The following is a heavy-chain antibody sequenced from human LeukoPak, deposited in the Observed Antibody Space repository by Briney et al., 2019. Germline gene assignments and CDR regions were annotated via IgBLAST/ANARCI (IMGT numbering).Heavy chain of an antibody. CDR1: GYTFTSYG. J-gene: IGHJ5*02. Sequence: GASVKVSCKASGYTFTSYGISWVRQAPGQGLEWMGWISAYNGNTNYAQKLQGRVTMTTDTSTSTAYMELRSLRSDDTAVYYCARVSTLDTIFGVVNWFDPWGQGTLVTVSS. V-gene: IGHV1-18*01. CDR2: ISAYNGNT. D-gene: IGHD3-3*01. CDR3: ARVSTLDTIFGVVNWFDP.